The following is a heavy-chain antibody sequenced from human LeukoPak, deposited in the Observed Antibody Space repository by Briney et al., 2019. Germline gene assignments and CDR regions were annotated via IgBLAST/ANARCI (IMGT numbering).Heavy chain of an antibody. J-gene: IGHJ6*02. CDR3: ARDNNWNYLYYYYGMDV. CDR1: GYTFTGYY. D-gene: IGHD1-7*01. V-gene: IGHV1-2*02. Sequence: ASVKVSCKASGYTFTGYYMHWVRQAPGQGLEWMGWINPNSGGTNYAQKFQGRVTMTRDTSISTAYMELSRLRSDDTAVYYRARDNNWNYLYYYYGMDVWGQGTTVTVSS. CDR2: INPNSGGT.